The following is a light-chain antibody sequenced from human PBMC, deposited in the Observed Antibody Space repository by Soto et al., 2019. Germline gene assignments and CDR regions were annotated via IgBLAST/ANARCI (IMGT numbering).Light chain of an antibody. CDR3: QQYSDWPPIT. CDR1: RSVGSD. V-gene: IGKV3-15*01. CDR2: GVS. J-gene: IGKJ4*01. Sequence: ELVMTQSPATLSVSPGASATLSCRASRSVGSDLAWYPQKPGQAPRLLIYGVSTRATGVPARFSGSGSRTDFTLTISSLQSEDFAVYYCQQYSDWPPITFGGGTKVEIK.